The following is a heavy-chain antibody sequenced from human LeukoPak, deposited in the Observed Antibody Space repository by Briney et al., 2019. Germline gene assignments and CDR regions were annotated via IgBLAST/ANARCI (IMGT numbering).Heavy chain of an antibody. V-gene: IGHV3-74*01. Sequence: GGSLRLSCAASGFTFSSYWMHWVRQAPGKGLVWVSRIDRDGSNTNCADSVKGRFTISRDNAKNTLHLQMNSLRAEDTAVYYCARDRGWNALDCWGQGTLVTVSS. D-gene: IGHD1-1*01. CDR1: GFTFSSYW. CDR3: ARDRGWNALDC. CDR2: IDRDGSNT. J-gene: IGHJ4*02.